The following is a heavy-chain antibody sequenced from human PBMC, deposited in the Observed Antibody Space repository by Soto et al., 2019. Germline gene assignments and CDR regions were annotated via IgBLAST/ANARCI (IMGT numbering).Heavy chain of an antibody. CDR2: ISYDGINK. Sequence: QVQLVESGGGVVQPGRSLRLSCAASGFTFNNYGMHWVRQAPGKGLEWVAVISYDGINKYYADSVKGRFTISRDNSKNTLYLQMNSLGTEDTAVYYCANDFRRWNDALVDYWGQGTLVTVSS. V-gene: IGHV3-30*18. D-gene: IGHD1-1*01. J-gene: IGHJ4*02. CDR1: GFTFNNYG. CDR3: ANDFRRWNDALVDY.